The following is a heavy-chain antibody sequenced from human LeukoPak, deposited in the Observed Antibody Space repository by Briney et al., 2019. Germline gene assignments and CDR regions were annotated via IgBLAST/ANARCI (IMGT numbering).Heavy chain of an antibody. Sequence: SETLSLTCTVSGGSISSYYWSWIRQPPGKGLEWIGYIYYSGGTNYNPSLKSRVTISVDTSKNQFSLKLSSVTAADTAVYYCARGLDCLFFDYWGQGTLVTVSS. D-gene: IGHD3-9*01. CDR2: IYYSGGT. CDR3: ARGLDCLFFDY. CDR1: GGSISSYY. J-gene: IGHJ4*02. V-gene: IGHV4-59*01.